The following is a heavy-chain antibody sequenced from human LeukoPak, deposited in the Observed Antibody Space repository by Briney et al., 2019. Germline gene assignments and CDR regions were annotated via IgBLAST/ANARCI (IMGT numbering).Heavy chain of an antibody. CDR2: IYHSGNT. Sequence: KPSETLSLTCTVSGGSISSSDYYCGWIRQPPGKGLEWIGRIYHSGNTYYNPSLKSRVTISVDTSKNQFSLKLTSVTAADTAVYFCARGPSLYYFDYWGQGTLVTVSS. J-gene: IGHJ4*02. CDR1: GGSISSSDYY. V-gene: IGHV4-39*01. D-gene: IGHD2/OR15-2a*01. CDR3: ARGPSLYYFDY.